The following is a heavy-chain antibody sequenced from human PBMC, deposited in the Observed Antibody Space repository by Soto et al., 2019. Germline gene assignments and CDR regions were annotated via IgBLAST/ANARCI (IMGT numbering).Heavy chain of an antibody. Sequence: QITLKESGPTLVKPTQTLTLTCTFSGFSLSSSGVGVAWIRQPPGNALEWLALISWDGDKYYSPSLKNRLSISKDTSENHVVLTLTNVDPVDTGTYFCAHRPSDYIWGSYPTWGQGTLVTVSS. D-gene: IGHD3-16*01. CDR2: ISWDGDK. CDR3: AHRPSDYIWGSYPT. V-gene: IGHV2-5*02. J-gene: IGHJ5*02. CDR1: GFSLSSSGVG.